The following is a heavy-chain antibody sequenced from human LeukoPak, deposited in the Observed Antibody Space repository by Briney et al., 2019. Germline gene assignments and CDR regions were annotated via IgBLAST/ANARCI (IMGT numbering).Heavy chain of an antibody. J-gene: IGHJ4*02. CDR3: ARDTDRGDYFDY. V-gene: IGHV4-34*01. CDR2: INHSGST. Sequence: PSETLSLTCAVYGGSFSGYYWSWIRQPPGKGLEWIGEINHSGSTNYNPSLKSRVTISVDTSKNQFSLKLSSVTAADMAVYYCARDTDRGDYFDYWGQGTLVTVSS. CDR1: GGSFSGYY. D-gene: IGHD3-10*01.